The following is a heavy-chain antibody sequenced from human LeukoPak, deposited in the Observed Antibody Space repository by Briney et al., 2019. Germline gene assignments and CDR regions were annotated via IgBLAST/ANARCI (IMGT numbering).Heavy chain of an antibody. CDR2: ISYDGSNK. J-gene: IGHJ1*01. V-gene: IGHV3-30*18. Sequence: GGSLRLSCAASGFTFSSYGMHWVRQAPGKGLEWVAVISYDGSNKYYADSVKGRFTISRDNSKNTLYLQMNSLRAEDTAVYYCAKAPQWQQLAEGYFQHWGQGTLVTVSS. CDR3: AKAPQWQQLAEGYFQH. D-gene: IGHD6-13*01. CDR1: GFTFSSYG.